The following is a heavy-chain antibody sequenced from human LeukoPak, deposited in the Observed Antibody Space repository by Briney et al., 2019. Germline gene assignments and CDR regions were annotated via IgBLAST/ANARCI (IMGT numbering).Heavy chain of an antibody. J-gene: IGHJ4*02. CDR2: IYWNDDK. D-gene: IGHD5-12*01. V-gene: IGHV2-5*01. CDR1: GFSLTTSGVG. Sequence: SGPTLVKPTQTLTLTCTFSGFSLTTSGVGVNWIRLPPGKALEWLALIYWNDDKLYSPSLKSRLTIAKDTSRNQVVLTMTNMDPVDTATYYCAHLHYSGYDYAFDSWGQGALVTVSS. CDR3: AHLHYSGYDYAFDS.